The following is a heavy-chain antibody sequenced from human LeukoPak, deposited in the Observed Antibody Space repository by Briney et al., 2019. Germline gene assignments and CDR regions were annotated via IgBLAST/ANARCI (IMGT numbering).Heavy chain of an antibody. CDR2: IILNSGDT. Sequence: GASVKVSCKASGYTFSDYYMHWVRQAPGQGLEWMGWIILNSGDTNYAQRFQGRVTMTRDTSISTAYMELSRLRSDDTAIYYCARGGAHTLVVAAAVIPPFGYWGRGTLVTVSS. D-gene: IGHD2-2*02. CDR3: ARGGAHTLVVAAAVIPPFGY. V-gene: IGHV1-2*02. J-gene: IGHJ4*02. CDR1: GYTFSDYY.